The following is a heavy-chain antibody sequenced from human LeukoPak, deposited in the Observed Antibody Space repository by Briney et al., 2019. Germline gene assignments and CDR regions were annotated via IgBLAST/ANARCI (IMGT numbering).Heavy chain of an antibody. J-gene: IGHJ5*02. Sequence: ASVKVSCKASGYTFSGNVMHWVRQAPGQRLEWMGWINGANGDTKYSQRLHGRVTITRDTSANTVYMELNSLRFEDTAVYYCATERLGDAWFDPWGQGTLVTVSS. V-gene: IGHV1-3*01. CDR1: GYTFSGNV. D-gene: IGHD3-10*01. CDR2: INGANGDT. CDR3: ATERLGDAWFDP.